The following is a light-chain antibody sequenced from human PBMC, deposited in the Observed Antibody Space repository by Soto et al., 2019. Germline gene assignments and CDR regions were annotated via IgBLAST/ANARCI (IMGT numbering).Light chain of an antibody. J-gene: IGLJ2*01. V-gene: IGLV1-44*01. CDR2: RDN. CDR1: SSDIGSNP. CDR3: SAWDDNIYGPV. Sequence: QSVLTQPPSASGTPGQRVAISCSGGSSDIGSNPVNWYLHLPGAAPKLLIYRDNQSPSGVPDRFSGSKSGTSASLTISGLQSADEADYFCSAWDDNIYGPVFGGGTKLTVL.